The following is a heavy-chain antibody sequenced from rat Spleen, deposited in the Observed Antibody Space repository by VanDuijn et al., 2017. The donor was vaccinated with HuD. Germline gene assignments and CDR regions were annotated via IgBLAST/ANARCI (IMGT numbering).Heavy chain of an antibody. J-gene: IGHJ3*01. CDR1: GFTFSDYY. V-gene: IGHV5-29*01. D-gene: IGHD1-6*01. CDR2: ISYDGSST. CDR3: ARHDVYYGLRISWFAY. Sequence: EVQLVESDGGLVQPGRSLKLSCAASGFTFSDYYMAWVRQAPTKGLEWVATISYDGSSTYYRDSVKGRFTISRDNAKRTLYLQMDSLRSEDTDTYYCARHDVYYGLRISWFAYWGQGTLVTVSS.